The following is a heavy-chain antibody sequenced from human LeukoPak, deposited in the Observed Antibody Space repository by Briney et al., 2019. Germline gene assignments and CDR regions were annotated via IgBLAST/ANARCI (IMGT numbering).Heavy chain of an antibody. CDR2: IYTGAST. V-gene: IGHV3-66*01. CDR1: GFTVSSNY. Sequence: PGGSLRLSCAASGFTVSSNYMSWVRQAPGKGLEWVSVIYTGASTYYADSVKGRFTISRDNSKNTLYLQMNSLRAEDTAVYYCARALVVVAAIDYWGQGTLVTVSS. D-gene: IGHD2-15*01. J-gene: IGHJ4*02. CDR3: ARALVVVAAIDY.